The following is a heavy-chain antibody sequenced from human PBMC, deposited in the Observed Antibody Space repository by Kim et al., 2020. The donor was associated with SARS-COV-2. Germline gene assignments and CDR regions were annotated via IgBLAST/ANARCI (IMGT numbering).Heavy chain of an antibody. Sequence: ASVKVSCKASGYSFTTFALHWVRQAPGRSLEWVGLMNPGNGETQYPQKLQARVTITRDTSANIAYMELSGLTSADTAVYYCVGGDFIARGKGEFGYWGQG. CDR1: GYSFTTFA. D-gene: IGHD3-10*01. V-gene: IGHV1-3*01. J-gene: IGHJ4*02. CDR2: MNPGNGET. CDR3: VGGDFIARGKGEFGY.